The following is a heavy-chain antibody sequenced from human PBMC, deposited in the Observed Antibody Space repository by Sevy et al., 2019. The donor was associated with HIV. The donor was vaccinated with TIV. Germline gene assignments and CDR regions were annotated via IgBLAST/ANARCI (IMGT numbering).Heavy chain of an antibody. CDR1: GFTFTYTW. CDR2: IRSKTDGGKT. CDR3: TTSKQVDYYGMDV. V-gene: IGHV3-15*07. J-gene: IGHJ6*02. Sequence: GGSLRLSCAASGFTFTYTWMNWVRQAPGKGLEWVGRIRSKTDGGKTDYAAPGKGRFNISREDSKNTLFLQRNSLKTEDTAVYYCTTSKQVDYYGMDVWGQGTTVTVSS.